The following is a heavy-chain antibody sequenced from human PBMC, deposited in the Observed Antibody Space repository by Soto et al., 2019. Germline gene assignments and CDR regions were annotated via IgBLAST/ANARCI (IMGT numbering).Heavy chain of an antibody. D-gene: IGHD3-3*01. CDR2: IYHSGST. Sequence: SETLSLTCDVSGGSISSGGYSWSWIRQPPGKGLEWIGYIYHSGSTYYNTSLKSRVTISVDRSKNQFSLKLSSVTALDTAVYYCARGGWRHIDYWGQGTLVTVSS. CDR1: GGSISSGGYS. V-gene: IGHV4-30-2*01. CDR3: ARGGWRHIDY. J-gene: IGHJ4*02.